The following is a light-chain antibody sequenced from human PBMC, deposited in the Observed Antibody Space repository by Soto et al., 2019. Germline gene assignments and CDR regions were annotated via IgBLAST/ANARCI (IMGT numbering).Light chain of an antibody. J-gene: IGKJ1*01. CDR2: KAS. CDR1: QSMSDW. V-gene: IGKV1-5*03. Sequence: DIPMTQSPSTLSASVGDRVTVTCRASQSMSDWLAWYQQKPGKAPKLLIYKASSLESGVPSRFSGSGSGTEFTLTISSLQPDDFATYYCQQYATVWTFGQGTKVELK. CDR3: QQYATVWT.